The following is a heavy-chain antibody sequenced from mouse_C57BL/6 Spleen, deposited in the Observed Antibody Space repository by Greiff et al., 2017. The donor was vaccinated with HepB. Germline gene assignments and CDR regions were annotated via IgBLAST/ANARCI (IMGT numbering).Heavy chain of an antibody. CDR2: IDPSDSET. Sequence: QVQLQHPGAELVRPGSSVKLSCKASGYTFTSYWMHWVKQRPIQGLEWIGNIDPSDSETHYNQKFKDKATLTVDKSSSTAYMQLSSLTSEDSAVYYCARSGGYYDWFAYWGQGTLVTVSA. CDR1: GYTFTSYW. CDR3: ARSGGYYDWFAY. J-gene: IGHJ3*01. D-gene: IGHD2-3*01. V-gene: IGHV1-52*01.